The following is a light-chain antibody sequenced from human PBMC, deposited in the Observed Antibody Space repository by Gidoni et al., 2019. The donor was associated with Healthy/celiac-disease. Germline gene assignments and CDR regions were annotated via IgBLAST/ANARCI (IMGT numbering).Light chain of an antibody. J-gene: IGKJ3*01. V-gene: IGKV3-20*01. CDR1: QSVSSSY. CDR2: GAS. Sequence: MVLTQCPGTLPLSPGERSTLSCRASQSVSSSYLAWYQQKPGQAPMLLIYGASSRATGIPDRFSGSGSGTDFTLTISRLVPEDLSVYSCQQYGSSPFTFGPGTKVDIK. CDR3: QQYGSSPFT.